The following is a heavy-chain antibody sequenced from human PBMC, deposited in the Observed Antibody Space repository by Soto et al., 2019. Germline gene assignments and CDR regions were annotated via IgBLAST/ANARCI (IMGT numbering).Heavy chain of an antibody. D-gene: IGHD3-10*01. Sequence: QVQLFESGGGVVQPGRSLRLSCAASGFAFSNYAFHWVRQAPGRGLEWVAVISHDGSDEFYAGSVKGRFIVSRDNSQSTVSLHMNSLSGEDTGIYFCARSGGLLWFGESSCDGLDVWGQGTAVAVSS. CDR3: ARSGGLLWFGESSCDGLDV. CDR1: GFAFSNYA. V-gene: IGHV3-30-3*01. CDR2: ISHDGSDE. J-gene: IGHJ6*01.